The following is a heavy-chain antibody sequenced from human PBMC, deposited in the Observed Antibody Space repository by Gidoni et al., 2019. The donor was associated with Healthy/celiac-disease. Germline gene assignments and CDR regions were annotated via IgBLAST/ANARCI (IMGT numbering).Heavy chain of an antibody. CDR3: AKDPSRITMVRGGFSWYFDL. CDR2: ISGSGGST. D-gene: IGHD3-10*01. Sequence: EVQLLESGGGLVQPGGSLRLSCADSGFTFSSYAFSWVRQAPGKGLEWVSAISGSGGSTYYADSVKGRFTISRDNSKNTLYLQMNSLRAEDTAVYYCAKDPSRITMVRGGFSWYFDLWGRGTLVTVSS. V-gene: IGHV3-23*01. CDR1: GFTFSSYA. J-gene: IGHJ2*01.